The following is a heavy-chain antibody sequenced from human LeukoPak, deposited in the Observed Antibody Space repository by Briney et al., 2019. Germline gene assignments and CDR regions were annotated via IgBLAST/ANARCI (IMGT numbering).Heavy chain of an antibody. CDR2: IYYSGST. D-gene: IGHD5-18*01. CDR3: AREGTAMATGY. Sequence: SQTLSLTCTVSGGSISSGDYYWNWIRQPPGKGLEWIGYIYYSGSTYYNPSLKSRVTISVDTSKNQFSLKLSSVTAADTAVYYCAREGTAMATGYWGQGTLVTVSS. V-gene: IGHV4-30-4*08. CDR1: GGSISSGDYY. J-gene: IGHJ4*02.